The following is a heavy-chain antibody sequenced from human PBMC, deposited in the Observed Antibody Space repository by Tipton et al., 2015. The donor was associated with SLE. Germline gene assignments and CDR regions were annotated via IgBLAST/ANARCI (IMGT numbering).Heavy chain of an antibody. CDR3: ARGGSRHFSD. J-gene: IGHJ4*02. V-gene: IGHV3-7*01. CDR1: GFTFSTHW. Sequence: SLRLSCAASGFTFSTHWMSWVRQAPGKGLECVANIKQDGSEKYYVDSVKGRFAISRDNAKNSLDLQMNGLRAEDTAVYYCARGGSRHFSDWGQGTLVTVSS. CDR2: IKQDGSEK. D-gene: IGHD3-9*01.